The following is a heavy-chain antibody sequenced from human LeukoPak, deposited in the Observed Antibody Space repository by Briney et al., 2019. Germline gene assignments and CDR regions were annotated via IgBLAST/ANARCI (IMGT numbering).Heavy chain of an antibody. CDR3: ARHGYYYDSSGYRVYYFDY. V-gene: IGHV4-59*08. D-gene: IGHD3-22*01. J-gene: IGHJ4*02. CDR1: GGSVSSYY. CDR2: IYYSGST. Sequence: SETLSLTCTVSGGSVSSYYCSWIRQPPGKGLEWIGYIYYSGSTNYNPSLKSRVTISVDTYKNQFSLKLSSVTAADTAVYYCARHGYYYDSSGYRVYYFDYWGQGTLVTVSS.